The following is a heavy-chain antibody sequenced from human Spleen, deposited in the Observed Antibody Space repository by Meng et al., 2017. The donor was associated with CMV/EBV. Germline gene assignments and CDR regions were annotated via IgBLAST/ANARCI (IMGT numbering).Heavy chain of an antibody. CDR2: IYSGGTRT. CDR1: GFTFSTSA. CDR3: AKDSFDYYYYGMDV. J-gene: IGHJ6*02. V-gene: IGHV3-23*03. Sequence: GESLKISCAASGFTFSTSAMSWVRQAPGKGLEWVSIIYSGGTRTYSADSVKGRFTISRDNSKNTLYLQMNSLRAEDTAVYYCAKDSFDYYYYGMDVWGQGTTVTVSS.